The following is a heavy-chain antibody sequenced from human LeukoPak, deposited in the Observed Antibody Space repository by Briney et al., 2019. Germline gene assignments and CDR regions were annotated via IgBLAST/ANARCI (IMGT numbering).Heavy chain of an antibody. J-gene: IGHJ4*02. V-gene: IGHV4-34*01. D-gene: IGHD5-24*01. CDR2: INHSGST. CDR3: ARAGWLQSFDY. CDR1: GGSFSGYY. Sequence: PSETLSLTCAVYGGSFSGYYWSWIRQPPGKGLEWIGEINHSGSTNYNPSLKSRVTISVDTSKNQFSLKLSSVTAADTAVYYCARAGWLQSFDYWGQGTLVTVSS.